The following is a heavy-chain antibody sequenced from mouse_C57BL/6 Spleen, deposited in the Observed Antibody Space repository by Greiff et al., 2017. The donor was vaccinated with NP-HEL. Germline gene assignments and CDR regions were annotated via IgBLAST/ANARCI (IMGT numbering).Heavy chain of an antibody. Sequence: EVKVVESGGGLVKPGGSLKLSCAASGFTFSSYAMSWVRQTPEKRLEWVATISDGGSYTYYPDNVKGRFTISRDNAKNNLYLQMSHLKSEDTAMYYCARGVDYAMDYWGQGTSVTVSS. CDR2: ISDGGSYT. V-gene: IGHV5-4*03. J-gene: IGHJ4*01. CDR1: GFTFSSYA. CDR3: ARGVDYAMDY.